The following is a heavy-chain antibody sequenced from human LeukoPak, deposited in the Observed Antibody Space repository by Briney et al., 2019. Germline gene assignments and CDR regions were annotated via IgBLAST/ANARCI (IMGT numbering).Heavy chain of an antibody. CDR3: ARTALGELLNWFDP. Sequence: ASVKVSCKASGYTFTGYYTHWVRQAPGQGLEWMGWINPNSGGTNYAQKFQGRVTMTRDTSISTAYMELSRLRSDDTAVYYCARTALGELLNWFDPWGQGTLVTVSS. V-gene: IGHV1-2*02. D-gene: IGHD3-10*01. CDR1: GYTFTGYY. J-gene: IGHJ5*02. CDR2: INPNSGGT.